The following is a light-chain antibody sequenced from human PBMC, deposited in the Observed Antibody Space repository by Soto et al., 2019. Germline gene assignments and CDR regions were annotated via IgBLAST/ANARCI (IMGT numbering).Light chain of an antibody. Sequence: IVLTPSPGTLSLSPGDRATLSCRASQSVSSSYLAWYQQKPGQAPRLLIYGASSRATGIPDRFSGSGSGTDFTLTISRLEPEDFAVYYCQQYGSSGTFGQGTRWIS. J-gene: IGKJ1*01. CDR2: GAS. V-gene: IGKV3-20*01. CDR1: QSVSSSY. CDR3: QQYGSSGT.